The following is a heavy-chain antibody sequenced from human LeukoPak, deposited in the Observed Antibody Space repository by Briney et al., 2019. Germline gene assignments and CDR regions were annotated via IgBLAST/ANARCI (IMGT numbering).Heavy chain of an antibody. CDR1: GFTVSSNY. Sequence: PGGSLRLSCAASGFTVSSNYMSWVRQAPGKGLEWVSAISGSGGSTYYADSVKGRFTISRDNSKNTLYLQMNSLRAEDTAVYYCAKGYSSQTSFDYWGQGTLVTVSS. V-gene: IGHV3-23*01. D-gene: IGHD6-19*01. CDR2: ISGSGGST. J-gene: IGHJ4*02. CDR3: AKGYSSQTSFDY.